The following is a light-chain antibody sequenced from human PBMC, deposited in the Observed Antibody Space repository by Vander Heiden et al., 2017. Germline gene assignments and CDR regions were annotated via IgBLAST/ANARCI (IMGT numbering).Light chain of an antibody. CDR1: QSVSSSY. CDR2: DAS. CDR3: QQYGSSPLT. Sequence: EIVLAQSPATLSLSPGERATLSCGASQSVSSSYIAWYQQKPGLAPRLLIYDASSRATGIPDRFSGSGSGTDFTLTISRLEPEDFAVYYCQQYGSSPLTCGGGTKVEIK. J-gene: IGKJ4*01. V-gene: IGKV3D-20*01.